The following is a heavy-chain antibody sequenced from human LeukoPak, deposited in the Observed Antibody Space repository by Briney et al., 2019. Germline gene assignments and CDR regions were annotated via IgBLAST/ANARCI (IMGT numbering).Heavy chain of an antibody. V-gene: IGHV4-61*02. D-gene: IGHD3-22*01. CDR2: FYTSATP. J-gene: IGHJ3*02. CDR1: GGSISRGSYF. Sequence: SQTLSLTCTVSGGSISRGSYFWSWIRQPAGKGLEWIGRFYTSATPNYNPSLKSRVTISVDTSKNQFSLKLSSVTAADTAVYYCARRPTTYYYDSSGYLGDAFDIWGQGTMVTVSS. CDR3: ARRPTTYYYDSSGYLGDAFDI.